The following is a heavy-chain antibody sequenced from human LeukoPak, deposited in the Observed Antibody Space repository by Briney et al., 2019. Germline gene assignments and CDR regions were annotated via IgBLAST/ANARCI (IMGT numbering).Heavy chain of an antibody. V-gene: IGHV1-18*01. CDR3: AGWVYLYYYMDV. D-gene: IGHD6-13*01. Sequence: ASVKVSCKASGYTFTSYGISWVRQAPGQGLEWMGWISAYNGNTNYAQKLQGRVTMTTDTSTSTAYMELSSLRSDDTAVYYCAGWVYLYYYMDVWGKGTTVTISS. J-gene: IGHJ6*03. CDR1: GYTFTSYG. CDR2: ISAYNGNT.